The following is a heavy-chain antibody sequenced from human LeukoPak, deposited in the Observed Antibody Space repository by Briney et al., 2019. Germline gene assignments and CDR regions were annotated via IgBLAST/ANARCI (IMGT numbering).Heavy chain of an antibody. Sequence: PGGSLRLSCAASGFTSSSYEMNWARQAPGKGLEWVSYISSSGSTIYYADSVKGRFTISRDNAKNSLYLQMNSLRAEDTAVYYCARDRQLLWAYYFDYWGQGTLVTVSS. J-gene: IGHJ4*02. CDR2: ISSSGSTI. V-gene: IGHV3-48*03. CDR1: GFTSSSYE. CDR3: ARDRQLLWAYYFDY. D-gene: IGHD2-2*01.